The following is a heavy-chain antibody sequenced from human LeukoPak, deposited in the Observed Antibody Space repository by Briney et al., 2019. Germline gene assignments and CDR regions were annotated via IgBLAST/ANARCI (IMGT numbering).Heavy chain of an antibody. J-gene: IGHJ4*02. CDR3: ATIPPMVRGVFDY. Sequence: ASVKVSCKVSGYTLTELSMHWVRQAPGKGLEWMGGFDPEDGETIYAQKFQGRVTMTEDTSTDTAYMELSSLRSVDTAVYYCATIPPMVRGVFDYWGQGTLVTVSS. CDR1: GYTLTELS. CDR2: FDPEDGET. V-gene: IGHV1-24*01. D-gene: IGHD3-10*01.